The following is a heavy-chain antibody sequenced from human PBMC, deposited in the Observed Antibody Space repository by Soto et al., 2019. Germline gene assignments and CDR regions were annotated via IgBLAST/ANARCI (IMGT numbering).Heavy chain of an antibody. Sequence: ASVKVSCKASGGTFNNYPITWVRQAPGEGLEWMGGSIPIFGTANYAQKFQGRVTISVDESTSTAYMELSSLRSEDTAVYYCARGRGYSGDDHYYYFDMDVWGQGTTVTVSS. V-gene: IGHV1-69*13. J-gene: IGHJ6*02. CDR1: GGTFNNYP. CDR3: ARGRGYSGDDHYYYFDMDV. CDR2: SIPIFGTA. D-gene: IGHD5-12*01.